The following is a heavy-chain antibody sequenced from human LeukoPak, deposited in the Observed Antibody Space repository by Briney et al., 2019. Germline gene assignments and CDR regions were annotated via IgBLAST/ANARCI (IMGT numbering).Heavy chain of an antibody. V-gene: IGHV3-66*01. CDR2: MYTLGDT. Sequence: PGGSLRLSCAASGFTVSTNYMTWVRQAPGKGLEWVSVMYTLGDTYYADSVRGRFTISRDNSKNTLYLQMNSLRAEDTAVYYCARDKSGGYYYWFDPWGQGTLVTVSS. J-gene: IGHJ5*02. D-gene: IGHD3-22*01. CDR3: ARDKSGGYYYWFDP. CDR1: GFTVSTNY.